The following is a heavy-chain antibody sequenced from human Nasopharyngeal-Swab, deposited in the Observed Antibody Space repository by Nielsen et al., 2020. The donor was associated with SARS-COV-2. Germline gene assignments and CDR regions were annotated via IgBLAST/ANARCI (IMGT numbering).Heavy chain of an antibody. CDR1: GGSISSGGYY. D-gene: IGHD6-13*01. V-gene: IGHV4-31*11. CDR3: ARLNGIAAAGTGWFGP. J-gene: IGHJ5*02. CDR2: IYYSGST. Sequence: SETLSLTCAVSGGSISSGGYYWSWIRQHPGKGLEWIGYIYYSGSTYYNPSLKSRVTISVDTSKNQFSLKLSSVTAADTAVYYCARLNGIAAAGTGWFGPWGQGTLVTVSS.